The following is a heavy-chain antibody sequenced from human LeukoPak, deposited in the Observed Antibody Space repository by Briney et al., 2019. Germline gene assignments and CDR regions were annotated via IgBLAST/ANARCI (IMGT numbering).Heavy chain of an antibody. V-gene: IGHV1-2*02. D-gene: IGHD3-10*01. CDR3: ASSTYYYGSGSYYSY. Sequence: GASVKVSCKASGYTFTGYYMHWVRQAPGQGLEWMGWINPNSGGTNYAQKFQGRVTMTRDTSISTAYMELSRLRSDDTAVYYCASSTYYYGSGSYYSYWGQGTLVTVSS. CDR2: INPNSGGT. J-gene: IGHJ4*02. CDR1: GYTFTGYY.